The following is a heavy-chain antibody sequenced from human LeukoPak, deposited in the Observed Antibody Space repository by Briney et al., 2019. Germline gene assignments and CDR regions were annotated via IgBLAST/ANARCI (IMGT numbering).Heavy chain of an antibody. J-gene: IGHJ6*03. CDR1: GYTFTSYG. V-gene: IGHV1-18*01. CDR3: ARVIGYCSSTSCYGGYYYYYYMDV. D-gene: IGHD2-2*01. CDR2: ISAYNGNT. Sequence: GASVKVSCKASGYTFTSYGISWVRQAPGQGLEWMGWISAYNGNTNYAQKLQGRVTMTTDTSTSTAYMELRSLRSDDTAVYYCARVIGYCSSTSCYGGYYYYYYMDVWGKGTTVTVSS.